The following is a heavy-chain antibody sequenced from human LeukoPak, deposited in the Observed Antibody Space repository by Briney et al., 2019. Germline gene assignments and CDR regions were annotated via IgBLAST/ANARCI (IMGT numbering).Heavy chain of an antibody. CDR3: AKAGYYLDY. V-gene: IGHV3-30-3*01. D-gene: IGHD3-16*01. CDR2: ISYDGSNK. Sequence: GRSLRLSCAASGFTFSSYAMHWVRQAPGKGLEWVAVISYDGSNKYYADSVKGRFTISRDNSKNTLYLQMNSLRAEDTAVYYCAKAGYYLDYWGQGTLVTVSS. J-gene: IGHJ4*02. CDR1: GFTFSSYA.